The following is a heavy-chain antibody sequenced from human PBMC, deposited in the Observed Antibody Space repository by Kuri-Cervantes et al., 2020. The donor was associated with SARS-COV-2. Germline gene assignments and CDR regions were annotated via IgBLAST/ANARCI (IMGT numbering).Heavy chain of an antibody. D-gene: IGHD1-26*01. CDR2: IINSGGNT. CDR3: AKDLKWDLAAEYFDY. CDR1: GFTFTSYA. Sequence: GGSLRLSCAASGFTFTSYAMNWVRQAPGKGLEWVSGIINSGGNTDYADSVKGRFTISRDNSKNTLYLQMSTLRAEDTALYFCAKDLKWDLAAEYFDYWGQGTPVTVSS. V-gene: IGHV3-23*01. J-gene: IGHJ4*02.